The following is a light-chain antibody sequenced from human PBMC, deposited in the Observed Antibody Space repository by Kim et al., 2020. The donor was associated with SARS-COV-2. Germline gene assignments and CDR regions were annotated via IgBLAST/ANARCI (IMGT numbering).Light chain of an antibody. CDR2: AAS. CDR1: QGISSY. J-gene: IGKJ5*01. V-gene: IGKV1-9*01. CDR3: QQLNSYPP. Sequence: DIQLTQSPSFLSASVGDRVTITCRASQGISSYLAWYQQKPGKAPKLLIYAASTLQSGVPSWFSGSGSGTEFTLTISSLQPEDFATYYCQQLNSYPPFGQGTRLEIK.